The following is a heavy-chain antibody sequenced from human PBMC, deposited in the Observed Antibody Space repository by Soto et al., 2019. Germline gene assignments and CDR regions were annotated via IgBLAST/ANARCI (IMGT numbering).Heavy chain of an antibody. V-gene: IGHV5-51*01. CDR1: GYSFTSYL. CDR2: IYPGDSDT. CDR3: ARRRDTAMDYFDD. Sequence: XESLKISRKGSGYSFTSYLLVWVRQMPGRGLEWMGIIYPGDSDTRYSPSFQGQVTISADKSISNAYLQWSSLKASDTAMYYCARRRDTAMDYFDDWAQGTLVTVSS. D-gene: IGHD5-18*01. J-gene: IGHJ4*02.